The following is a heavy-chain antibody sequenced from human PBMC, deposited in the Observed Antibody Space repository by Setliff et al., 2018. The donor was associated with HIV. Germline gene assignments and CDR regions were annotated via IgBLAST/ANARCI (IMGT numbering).Heavy chain of an antibody. V-gene: IGHV4-39*07. J-gene: IGHJ4*02. D-gene: IGHD3-10*01. Sequence: KSSETLSLTCIVSGGSISSSSYYWGWIRQPPGKGLEWIGTVYYSGSTYYNPSLKSRVTISVDTSKNHFSLKLRSVTAADTAVYYCARSKNGSGSYSSVWGQGTLVTVSS. CDR1: GGSISSSSYY. CDR2: VYYSGST. CDR3: ARSKNGSGSYSSV.